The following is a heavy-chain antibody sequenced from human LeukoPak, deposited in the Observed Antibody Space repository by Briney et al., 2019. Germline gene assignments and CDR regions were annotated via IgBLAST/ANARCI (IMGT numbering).Heavy chain of an antibody. Sequence: SETLSLTCSVSNAPISSYYWSWIRQSPGKGLEWIGYISNGGSTNYNPSLKSRVTISVDTSKNQFSLKLSSVTAADTAVYFCARHWGSCRGGDCYTFDCWGQGTLVTVSS. J-gene: IGHJ4*02. CDR2: ISNGGST. V-gene: IGHV4-59*08. CDR3: ARHWGSCRGGDCYTFDC. CDR1: NAPISSYY. D-gene: IGHD2-21*02.